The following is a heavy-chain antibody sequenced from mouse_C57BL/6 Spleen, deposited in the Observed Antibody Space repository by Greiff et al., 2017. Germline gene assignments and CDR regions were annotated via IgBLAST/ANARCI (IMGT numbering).Heavy chain of an antibody. CDR1: GYTFTSYW. CDR3: ARSGYSNSYAMDY. V-gene: IGHV1-59*01. D-gene: IGHD2-5*01. Sequence: VQLQQPGAELVRPGTSVKLSCKASGYTFTSYWMHWVKQRPGQGLEWIGVIDPSDSYTNYNQKFKGKATLTVDTSSSTAYMQLSSLTSEYSAVYYCARSGYSNSYAMDYWGQGTSVTVSS. CDR2: IDPSDSYT. J-gene: IGHJ4*01.